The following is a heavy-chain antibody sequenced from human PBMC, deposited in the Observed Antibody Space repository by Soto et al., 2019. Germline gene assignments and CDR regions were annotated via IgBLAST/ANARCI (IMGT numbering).Heavy chain of an antibody. Sequence: ASVKVSRKASGYTFTSYGISCVRQAPGQRLEGMGWISAYNGNTNYAQKLQGRVTMTKDPSTRTAYMELTGLRSDDSPVYYCARQELTDYYVIDYWGQGTLVTVSS. D-gene: IGHD3-9*01. CDR2: ISAYNGNT. J-gene: IGHJ4*02. V-gene: IGHV1-18*01. CDR1: GYTFTSYG. CDR3: ARQELTDYYVIDY.